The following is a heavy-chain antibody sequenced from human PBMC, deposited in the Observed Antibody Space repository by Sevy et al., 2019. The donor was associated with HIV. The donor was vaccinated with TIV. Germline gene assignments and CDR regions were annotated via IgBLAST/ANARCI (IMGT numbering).Heavy chain of an antibody. CDR2: IDNDGDT. CDR1: GFTFSNYD. D-gene: IGHD3-10*01. J-gene: IGHJ6*02. CDR3: ARELYYGMDV. V-gene: IGHV3-13*01. Sequence: GGSLRLSCRASGFTFSNYDMHWVRQATGKGLEWVSGIDNDGDTYYPDSAKGRFTISRENGRDSLYLQMNSLRAGDTAVYYCARELYYGMDVWGQGTTVTVSS.